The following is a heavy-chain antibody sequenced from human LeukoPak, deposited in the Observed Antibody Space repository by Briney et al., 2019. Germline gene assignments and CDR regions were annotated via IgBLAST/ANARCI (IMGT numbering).Heavy chain of an antibody. CDR1: GYSISSGYY. D-gene: IGHD3-10*01. CDR3: ARDLWFGEPSYYFHY. CDR2: IYHSGST. V-gene: IGHV4-38-2*02. J-gene: IGHJ4*02. Sequence: SETLSLTCTVSGYSISSGYYWGWIRQPPGKGLEWIGSIYHSGSTYYNPSLKSRVTISVDTSKNQFSLKLSSVTAADTAVYYCARDLWFGEPSYYFHYWGQGTLVTVSS.